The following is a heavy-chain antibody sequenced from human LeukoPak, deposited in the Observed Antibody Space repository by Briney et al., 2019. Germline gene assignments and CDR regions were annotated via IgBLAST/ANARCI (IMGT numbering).Heavy chain of an antibody. CDR3: ARDRRIDSGYDSDAFDI. CDR2: IYYSGST. D-gene: IGHD5-12*01. J-gene: IGHJ3*02. Sequence: PSETLSLTCTVSGGSISSSSYYWGWTRQPPGKGLEWIGSIYYSGSTYNPSLKSRVTISVDTSKNQFSLKLSSVTAADTAVYYCARDRRIDSGYDSDAFDIWGQGTMVTVSS. CDR1: GGSISSSSYY. V-gene: IGHV4-39*02.